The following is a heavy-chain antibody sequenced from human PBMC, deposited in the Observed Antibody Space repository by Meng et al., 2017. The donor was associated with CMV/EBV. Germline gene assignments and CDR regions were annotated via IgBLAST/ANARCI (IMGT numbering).Heavy chain of an antibody. J-gene: IGHJ4*02. D-gene: IGHD3-10*01. Sequence: LSCAASGFTLINYWVHWVRQAPGKGLEWVSRINRYANLIDCAGSVRGRFTVSRDSARDTVYLQMHSLRFEDTAVYHCARDFGGGDDYWGQGTLVTVSS. CDR3: ARDFGGGDDY. V-gene: IGHV3-74*01. CDR2: INRYANLI. CDR1: GFTLINYW.